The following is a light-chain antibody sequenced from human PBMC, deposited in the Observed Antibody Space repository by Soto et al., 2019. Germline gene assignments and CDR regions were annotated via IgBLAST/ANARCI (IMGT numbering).Light chain of an antibody. V-gene: IGLV2-23*02. J-gene: IGLJ2*01. Sequence: QSVLTQPASVSGSLGQSIAISCNGTNSDVGSDNFVSWFQQHPGKAPKLLIYEVSQRPSGVSDRFSGSKSGNTASLTITGLQADDEADYYYCSYSSRTTDVVFGGGTKVPVL. CDR3: CSYSSRTTDVV. CDR1: NSDVGSDNF. CDR2: EVS.